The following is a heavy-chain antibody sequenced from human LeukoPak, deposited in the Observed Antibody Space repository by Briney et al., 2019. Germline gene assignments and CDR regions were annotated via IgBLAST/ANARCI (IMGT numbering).Heavy chain of an antibody. D-gene: IGHD6-19*01. V-gene: IGHV6-1*01. CDR2: TYYRSHWYN. CDR3: ARGLYTTGWAFQY. CDR1: GDSVSSNGGA. Sequence: SQTLSLTCGISGDSVSSNGGAWNWIRQSTSRGLEYLGRTYYRSHWYNDYAPSVKSRISITSDTSKNQFSLQLNSVTPEDAAVYYCARGLYTTGWAFQYWGQGVLVAVSS. J-gene: IGHJ4*02.